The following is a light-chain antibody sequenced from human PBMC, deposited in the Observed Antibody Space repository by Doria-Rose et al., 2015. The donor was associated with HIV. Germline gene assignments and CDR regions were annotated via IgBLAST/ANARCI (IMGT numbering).Light chain of an antibody. V-gene: IGKV3-20*01. J-gene: IGKJ1*01. CDR2: DES. CDR1: QSFSSTY. CDR3: HQYGTSWT. Sequence: LTQSLGTLSLSPGERATLSCRASQSFSSTYLAWYQQKPGQAPSLLIYDESTTSTGIPDRFSASASRTDFTHTINRQEHEDFTLYYCHQYGTSWTFGQGTKVEI.